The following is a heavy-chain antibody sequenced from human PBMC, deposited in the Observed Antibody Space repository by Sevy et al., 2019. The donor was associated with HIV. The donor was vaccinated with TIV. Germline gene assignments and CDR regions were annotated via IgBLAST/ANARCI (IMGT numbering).Heavy chain of an antibody. CDR2: ISYDGINK. D-gene: IGHD1-26*01. J-gene: IGHJ6*02. CDR1: GFIFSNYA. Sequence: GGSLRLSCAASGFIFSNYAMHWVRQAPGKGLEWVAVISYDGINKYYADSVKGRFTISRDNSKNTLYVQMNSLRAEDMGVYYCAGDSNSCYYYYYAMEVWGQGTTVTVSS. CDR3: AGDSNSCYYYYYAMEV. V-gene: IGHV3-30-3*01.